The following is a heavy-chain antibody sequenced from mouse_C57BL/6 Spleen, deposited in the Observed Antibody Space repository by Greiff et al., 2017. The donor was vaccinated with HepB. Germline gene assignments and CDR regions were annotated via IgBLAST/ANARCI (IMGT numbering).Heavy chain of an antibody. CDR1: GFTFSSYG. CDR2: ISSGGSYT. Sequence: EVQLVESGGDLVKPGGSLKLSCAASGFTFSSYGMSWVRQTPDKRLEWVATISSGGSYTYYPDSVKGRFTISRDNAKNTLYLQMSSLKSEDTAMYYCARREGTFYYGNYDYAMDYWGQGTSVTVSS. V-gene: IGHV5-6*01. J-gene: IGHJ4*01. D-gene: IGHD2-1*01. CDR3: ARREGTFYYGNYDYAMDY.